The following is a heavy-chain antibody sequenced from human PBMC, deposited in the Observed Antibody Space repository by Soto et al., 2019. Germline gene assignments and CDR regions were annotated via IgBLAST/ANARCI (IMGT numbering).Heavy chain of an antibody. J-gene: IGHJ4*02. V-gene: IGHV1-18*01. Sequence: GASVKVSCKASGYTFTRHSISWVRQAPGQGLEWMGWISGYNGITNYAQKLQGRVTMTTDTSTSTAYMELRSLRSDDTAVYYCARDGGYYYDSSGYYCDYWGQGTLVTVSS. CDR1: GYTFTRHS. D-gene: IGHD3-22*01. CDR3: ARDGGYYYDSSGYYCDY. CDR2: ISGYNGIT.